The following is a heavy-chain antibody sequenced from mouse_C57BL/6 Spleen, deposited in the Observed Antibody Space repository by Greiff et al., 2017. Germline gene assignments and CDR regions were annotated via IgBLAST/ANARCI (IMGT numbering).Heavy chain of an antibody. CDR3: ARGAGDWYFDV. V-gene: IGHV2-2*01. D-gene: IGHD3-3*01. CDR1: GFSLTSYG. J-gene: IGHJ1*03. CDR2: IWSGGST. Sequence: VMLVESGPGLVQPSQSLSITCTVSGFSLTSYGVHWVRQSPGKGLEWLGVIWSGGSTDYNAAFISRLSISKDNSKSQVFFKMNSLQADDTAIYYCARGAGDWYFDVWGTGTTVTVSS.